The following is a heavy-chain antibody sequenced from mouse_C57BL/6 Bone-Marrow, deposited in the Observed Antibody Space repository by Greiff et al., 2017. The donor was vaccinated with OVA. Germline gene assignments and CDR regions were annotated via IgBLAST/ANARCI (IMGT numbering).Heavy chain of an antibody. J-gene: IGHJ2*01. CDR1: GYTFTSYW. Sequence: VQLQQPGAELVKPGASVKMSCKASGYTFTSYWITWVKQRPGQGLEWIGDIYPGSGSTNYNEKFKSKATLTVDTSSSTAYMQLSSLTSEDSAVYYCARERVTVRYFDYWGQGTTLTVSS. CDR2: IYPGSGST. D-gene: IGHD2-2*01. CDR3: ARERVTVRYFDY. V-gene: IGHV1-55*01.